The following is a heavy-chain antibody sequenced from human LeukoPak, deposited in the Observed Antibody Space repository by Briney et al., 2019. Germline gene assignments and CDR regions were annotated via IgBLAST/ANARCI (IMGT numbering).Heavy chain of an antibody. CDR1: GFTFDDYA. CDR3: AKDIGGPTVTIFYYYYGMDV. D-gene: IGHD4-17*01. CDR2: ISGDGGST. V-gene: IGHV3-43*02. J-gene: IGHJ6*02. Sequence: GGSLLLSCAASGFTFDDYAMHWVRQAPGKGLEWVSLISGDGGSTYYADSVKGRFTISRDNSKNSLYLQMNSLRTEDTALYYCAKDIGGPTVTIFYYYYGMDVWGQGTTVTVSS.